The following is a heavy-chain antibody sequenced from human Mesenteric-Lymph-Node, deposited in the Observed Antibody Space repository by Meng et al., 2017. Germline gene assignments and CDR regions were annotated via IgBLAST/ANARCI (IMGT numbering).Heavy chain of an antibody. J-gene: IGHJ5*02. D-gene: IGHD3-10*01. CDR3: ARMVVRAYRRGWSSGGWFDP. CDR1: GGSFSGYY. CDR2: INHSGST. V-gene: IGHV4-34*01. Sequence: GSLRLSCAVYGGSFSGYYWSWIRQPPGKGLEWIGEINHSGSTNYNPSLKSRVTISVDTSKNQFTLKLSSVTAADTAVYYCARMVVRAYRRGWSSGGWFDPWGQGTLVTVSS.